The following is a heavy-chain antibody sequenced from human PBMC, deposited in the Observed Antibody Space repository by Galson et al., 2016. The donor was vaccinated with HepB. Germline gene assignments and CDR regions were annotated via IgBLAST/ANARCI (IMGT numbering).Heavy chain of an antibody. J-gene: IGHJ4*02. CDR3: AGDILRSVGVR. CDR2: INQDGSEK. V-gene: IGHV3-7*04. D-gene: IGHD4-23*01. CDR1: GFTFSSYW. Sequence: SLRLSCAASGFTFSSYWMMWVRQAPGKGLEWVASINQDGSEKFFVDSVRGRFTISRENAKNSLYMQMSSLRVEDTALYYCAGDILRSVGVRWGQGTLVTVSS.